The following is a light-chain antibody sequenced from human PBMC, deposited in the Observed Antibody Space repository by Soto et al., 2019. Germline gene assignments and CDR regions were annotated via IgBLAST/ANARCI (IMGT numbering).Light chain of an antibody. J-gene: IGLJ2*01. V-gene: IGLV2-8*01. CDR2: EVS. Sequence: QSVLTQPPSATVSPGQSVTISCTGTSSDVGGYTYVSRYQPHTGKAPKHMIYEVSKLPSGVPDRFSGSKSGNTASLPGSGLQAEDEADYYCSSYAGSNNLVFGGGTKVPVL. CDR1: SSDVGGYTY. CDR3: SSYAGSNNLV.